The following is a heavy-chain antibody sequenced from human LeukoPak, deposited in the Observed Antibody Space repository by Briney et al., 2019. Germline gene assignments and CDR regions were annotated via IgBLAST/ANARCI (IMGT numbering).Heavy chain of an antibody. Sequence: ASVNVSCKASGYTFTSYGISWVRQAPGQGLELMGWISVYNGNRNYEQKLQDRVTMTTDTSTSPAYMELRSLRSDDTAVYYCARDQQQPDFWGQGTLVTVSS. CDR2: ISVYNGNR. CDR1: GYTFTSYG. J-gene: IGHJ4*02. D-gene: IGHD6-13*01. CDR3: ARDQQQPDF. V-gene: IGHV1-18*01.